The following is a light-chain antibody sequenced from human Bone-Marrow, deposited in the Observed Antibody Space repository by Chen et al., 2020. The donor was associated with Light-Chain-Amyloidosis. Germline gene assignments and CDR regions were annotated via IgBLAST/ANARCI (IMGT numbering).Light chain of an antibody. CDR3: QQYGTSPLT. Sequence: EIVLTQSPGTLSLSPGEGANLSCRARQTISSNYLTWYQQKFGQAPRLLIYGSSSRATGIPDRFTGSGSVTDFTLTINRLEPEDFAMYYCQQYGTSPLTFGGGTKVEIK. CDR1: QTISSNY. J-gene: IGKJ4*01. V-gene: IGKV3-20*01. CDR2: GSS.